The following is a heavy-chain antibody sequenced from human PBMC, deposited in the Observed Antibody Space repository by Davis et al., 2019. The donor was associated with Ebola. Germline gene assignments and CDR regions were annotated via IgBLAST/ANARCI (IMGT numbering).Heavy chain of an antibody. CDR2: IRYDGSNK. D-gene: IGHD5-24*01. J-gene: IGHJ5*02. Sequence: PGGSLRLSCAASGFTFSRYGMHWVRQAPGKGLEWVAFIRYDGSNKYYADSVKGRFTISRDNSKNTVYLQLNILRPEDTAVYNCAKDDGPRRLADPWGQGTLVTVSS. V-gene: IGHV3-30*02. CDR3: AKDDGPRRLADP. CDR1: GFTFSRYG.